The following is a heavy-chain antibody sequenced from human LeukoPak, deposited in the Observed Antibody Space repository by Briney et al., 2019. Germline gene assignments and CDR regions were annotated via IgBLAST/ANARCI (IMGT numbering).Heavy chain of an antibody. Sequence: SVKVSCKASGGTFSSYAISWVRQAPGQGLEWMGGIIPIFGTANYAQKFQGRVTITADESTSTAYMELSSLRSEDTAVYYCARGVPGYSYGYGDYWGQGTLVTVSS. J-gene: IGHJ4*02. D-gene: IGHD5-18*01. CDR3: ARGVPGYSYGYGDY. CDR2: IIPIFGTA. V-gene: IGHV1-69*13. CDR1: GGTFSSYA.